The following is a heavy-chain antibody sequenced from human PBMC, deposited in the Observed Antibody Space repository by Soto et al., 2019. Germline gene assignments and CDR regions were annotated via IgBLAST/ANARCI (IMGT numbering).Heavy chain of an antibody. CDR3: ATPGDGSGSYYNEIFDY. D-gene: IGHD3-10*01. CDR1: GYTLTELS. J-gene: IGHJ4*02. CDR2: FDPEDGET. V-gene: IGHV1-24*01. Sequence: SVQVSFKVSGYTLTELSMHWVRQAPGKGLEWMGGFDPEDGETIYAQKFQGRVTMTEDTSTDTAYMELSSLRSEDTAVYYCATPGDGSGSYYNEIFDYWGQGTLVTVSS.